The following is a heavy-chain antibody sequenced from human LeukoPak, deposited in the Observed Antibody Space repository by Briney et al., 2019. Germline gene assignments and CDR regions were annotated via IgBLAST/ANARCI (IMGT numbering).Heavy chain of an antibody. V-gene: IGHV4-4*02. D-gene: IGHD1-26*01. J-gene: IGHJ4*02. CDR2: ISLTGET. CDR3: SRESGAFCPFGY. CDR1: GVSISSTNW. Sequence: SETLSLTCDVSGVSISSTNWGSWVRQPPGQGLEWIGEISLTGETNYNPSLNGRVTMSLDKSRNQLSLKLTSVTAADTAIYYCSRESGAFCPFGYWGQGTLVIVPP.